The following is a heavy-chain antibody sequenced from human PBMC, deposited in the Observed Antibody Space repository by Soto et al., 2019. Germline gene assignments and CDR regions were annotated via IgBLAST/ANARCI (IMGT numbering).Heavy chain of an antibody. Sequence: QVQLVESGGGVVQPGRSLRLSCAASGFTFSSYGMHWVRQTPGKGLEWVAVIWYDGSNKYYADSVKGRFTISRDNSKNTLYLQMNSLRAEDTAVYYCARDQFVAARLGGMDVWGQGTTVTVSS. CDR2: IWYDGSNK. CDR1: GFTFSSYG. D-gene: IGHD6-6*01. CDR3: ARDQFVAARLGGMDV. J-gene: IGHJ6*02. V-gene: IGHV3-33*01.